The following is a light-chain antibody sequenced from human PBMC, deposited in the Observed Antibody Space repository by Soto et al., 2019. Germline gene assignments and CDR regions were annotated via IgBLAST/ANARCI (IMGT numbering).Light chain of an antibody. J-gene: IGLJ3*02. CDR1: SRDIGRYDY. Sequence: QSALTQPASMSGSPGQSIALSCTGTSRDIGRYDYVSWYQHHPGKAPKLMIYDVSNRPSGISSRFSGSKSGNTASLTISGLKPEDEADYYCSSYASSNTVMFGGGTKVTVL. CDR3: SSYASSNTVM. V-gene: IGLV2-14*03. CDR2: DVS.